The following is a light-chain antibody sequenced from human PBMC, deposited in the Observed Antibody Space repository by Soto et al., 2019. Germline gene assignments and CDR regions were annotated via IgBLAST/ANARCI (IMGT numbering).Light chain of an antibody. CDR1: SNDIGGYNY. CDR3: SSYGASSTL. CDR2: DVS. V-gene: IGLV2-14*03. Sequence: QSALTQPASVSGSPGQSITIPCTGTSNDIGGYNYVSWYQQHPGKATKLMIFDVSYRPSGISDRFSGSKSVNTASLTISGLQPEDEADYYCSSYGASSTLFGGGTKLTVL. J-gene: IGLJ2*01.